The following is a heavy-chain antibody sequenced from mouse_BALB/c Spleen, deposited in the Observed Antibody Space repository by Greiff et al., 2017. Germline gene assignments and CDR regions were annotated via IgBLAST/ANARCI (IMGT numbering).Heavy chain of an antibody. CDR3: ARDGGLRLAY. CDR1: GFSLTSYG. D-gene: IGHD1-2*01. J-gene: IGHJ3*01. CDR2: IWAGGST. V-gene: IGHV2-9*02. Sequence: QVQLQQSGPGLVAPSQSLSITCTVSGFSLTSYGVHWVRQPPGKGLEWLGVIWAGGSTNYNSALMSRLSISKDNSKSQVFLKMNSVQTDDTAMYYCARDGGLRLAYWGQGTLVTVSA.